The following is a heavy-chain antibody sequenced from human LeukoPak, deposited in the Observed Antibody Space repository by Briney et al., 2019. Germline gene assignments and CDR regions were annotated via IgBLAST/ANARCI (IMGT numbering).Heavy chain of an antibody. D-gene: IGHD6-19*01. J-gene: IGHJ6*03. CDR2: ISDSGGST. CDR1: GFTFSSYA. V-gene: IGHV3-23*01. Sequence: GGSLRLSCAASGFTFSSYAMSWVRQAPGKGLEWVSAISDSGGSTYYADSVKGRFTISRDNSKDTLYLQMNSLRAEDTAVYYCAKCSGWFVRGKDYYYYYMDVWGKGTTVTVSS. CDR3: AKCSGWFVRGKDYYYYYMDV.